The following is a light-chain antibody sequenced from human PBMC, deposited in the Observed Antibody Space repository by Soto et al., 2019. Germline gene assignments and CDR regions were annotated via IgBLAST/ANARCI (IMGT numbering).Light chain of an antibody. J-gene: IGKJ5*01. V-gene: IGKV1-9*01. CDR1: HDISTF. CDR3: HILSSFPLP. CDR2: EAS. Sequence: DIQLARSPSLLAASIGERVTITCRASHDISTFLAWYQQKPGKAPKLLIYEASTLQSGVPSRFSGSGSGTEFTLTISGLLPVYFSAYHCHILSSFPLPFAHGTRVEIK.